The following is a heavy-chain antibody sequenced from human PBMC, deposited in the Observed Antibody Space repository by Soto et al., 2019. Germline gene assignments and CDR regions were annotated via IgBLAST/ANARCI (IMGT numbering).Heavy chain of an antibody. D-gene: IGHD5-18*01. Sequence: SETLSLTCAVYGGSFSGYYWSWIRQPPGKGLEWIGEINHSGSTNYNPSLKSRVTISVDTSKNQFSLKLSSVTAADTAVYYCASTLGYSYGFDYWGQGTLVTVSS. CDR1: GGSFSGYY. CDR3: ASTLGYSYGFDY. J-gene: IGHJ4*02. V-gene: IGHV4-34*01. CDR2: INHSGST.